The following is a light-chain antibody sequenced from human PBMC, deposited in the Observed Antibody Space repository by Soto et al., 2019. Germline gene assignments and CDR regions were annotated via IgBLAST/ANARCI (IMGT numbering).Light chain of an antibody. CDR3: SSYTTSSALV. Sequence: SVLTQSASVSGSPGQSITIPCTGTSSDVGGYDYVSWYQQHPGKVPKLIIYEVIKRPSGVSHRFSGSKSGNTASLTISGLQTEDEADYYCSSYTTSSALVFGGGTKGTVL. V-gene: IGLV2-14*01. CDR1: SSDVGGYDY. J-gene: IGLJ2*01. CDR2: EVI.